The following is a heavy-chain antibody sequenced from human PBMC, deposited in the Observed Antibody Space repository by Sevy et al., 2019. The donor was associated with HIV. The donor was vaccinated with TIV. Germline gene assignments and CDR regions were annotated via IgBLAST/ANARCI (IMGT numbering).Heavy chain of an antibody. V-gene: IGHV4-30-2*01. J-gene: IGHJ4*02. CDR1: GGSISSGGYS. CDR2: IYHTGNT. CDR3: ARAAARVTTVTHFDY. Sequence: SETLSLTCAVSGGSISSGGYSWSWIRQPPGKGLEWIGYIYHTGNTYYNPSLKSRVTISVDRSKNQFSLKLSSVTAADTAVYYCARAAARVTTVTHFDYWGQRTLVTVSS. D-gene: IGHD4-17*01.